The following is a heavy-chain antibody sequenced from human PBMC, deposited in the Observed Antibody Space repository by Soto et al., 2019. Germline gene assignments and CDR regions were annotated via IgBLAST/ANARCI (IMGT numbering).Heavy chain of an antibody. CDR2: ISSSSSYI. J-gene: IGHJ3*02. D-gene: IGHD3-16*01. CDR1: GFTFSTYS. V-gene: IGHV3-21*01. CDR3: ANDGGGDLKAFDI. Sequence: EVQLVESGGGLVKPGGSLRLSCAASGFTFSTYSMNWVRQAPGKGLEWVSSISSSSSYIYYADSVKGRFTISRDNAKNCRYLQMNGLGAGDTVVYYCANDGGGDLKAFDIWGQGTMVTVSS.